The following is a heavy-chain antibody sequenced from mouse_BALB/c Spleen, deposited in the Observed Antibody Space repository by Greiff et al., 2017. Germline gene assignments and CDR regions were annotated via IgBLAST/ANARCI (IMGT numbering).Heavy chain of an antibody. CDR1: GFTFTDYY. V-gene: IGHV7-3*02. CDR2: IRNKANGYPT. J-gene: IGHJ4*01. Sequence: EVHLVESGGGLVQPGGSLRLSCATSGFTFTDYYMSWVRQPPGKALEWLGFIRNKANGYPTEYSASVKGRFTISRDNSQSILYLQMNTLRAEDSATYYCARGVRGGPYAMDDWGQGTSGTVSS. CDR3: ARGVRGGPYAMDD. D-gene: IGHD2-14*01.